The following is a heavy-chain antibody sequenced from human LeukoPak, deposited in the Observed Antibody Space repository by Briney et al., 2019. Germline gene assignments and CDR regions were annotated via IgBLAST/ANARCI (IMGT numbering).Heavy chain of an antibody. V-gene: IGHV3-21*01. D-gene: IGHD6-6*01. CDR2: ISSSSSYI. CDR1: GFTFSSYS. J-gene: IGHJ4*02. Sequence: GGSLRLSCAASGFTFSSYSMNWVRQAPGKGLEWVSSISSSSSYIYYADSVKGRFTISRDNAKNSLYLQMNSLRAEDTAVYYCARDGIAARRAFDYWGQGTLVTVSS. CDR3: ARDGIAARRAFDY.